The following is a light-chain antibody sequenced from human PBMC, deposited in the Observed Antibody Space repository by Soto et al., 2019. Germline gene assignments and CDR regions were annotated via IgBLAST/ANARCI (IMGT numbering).Light chain of an antibody. J-gene: IGLJ1*01. Sequence: QSALTQPASVSGSPGQSITISCTGTSSDVGDYNYVSWYQQYPGKAPKLMIYEVSNRPSGISNRFSGSKSGNTASLTIPGLQAEDEADYYCPSYTGSSTYLFGTGTKVTVL. V-gene: IGLV2-14*01. CDR3: PSYTGSSTYL. CDR2: EVS. CDR1: SSDVGDYNY.